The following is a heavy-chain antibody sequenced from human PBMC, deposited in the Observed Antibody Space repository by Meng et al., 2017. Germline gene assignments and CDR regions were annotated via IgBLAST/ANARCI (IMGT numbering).Heavy chain of an antibody. V-gene: IGHV4-34*01. CDR1: GGSFSGYY. CDR3: ARGTRGYSYGNDY. Sequence: QLQLQQWGAGLVKPSETLSLTCAVYGGSFSGYYWSWIRQPPGKGLEWIGEINHSGSTNYNPSLKSRVTISVDTSKNQFSLKLSSVTAADTAVYYCARGTRGYSYGNDYWGQGTLVTVSS. J-gene: IGHJ4*02. CDR2: INHSGST. D-gene: IGHD5-18*01.